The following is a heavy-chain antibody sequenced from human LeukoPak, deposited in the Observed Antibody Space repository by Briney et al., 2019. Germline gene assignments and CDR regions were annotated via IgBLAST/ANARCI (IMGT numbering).Heavy chain of an antibody. V-gene: IGHV4-61*02. Sequence: SETLSLTCTVSGGSISSGSYYWSCIRPPAGKGLECIGRIYTSGSTNYNPSLKSRVTISVDTSKHQFSLKLSSVTAADTAVYYCARDLIAAAGTGYYYYGMDVWGQGTTVTVSS. CDR1: GGSISSGSYY. CDR2: IYTSGST. D-gene: IGHD6-13*01. CDR3: ARDLIAAAGTGYYYYGMDV. J-gene: IGHJ6*02.